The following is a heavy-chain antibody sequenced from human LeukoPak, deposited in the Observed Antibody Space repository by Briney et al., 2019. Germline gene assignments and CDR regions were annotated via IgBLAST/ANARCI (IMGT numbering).Heavy chain of an antibody. Sequence: GGTLRLSCAASGITFSSYGMSWIRQAPGKGLEWVSSISSTGGTTYYADSVKGRFTISRDNSKNTLYLQMNSLRAEDTAVYYCARDPPAYYYDSSGLFDYWGQGTLVTVSS. J-gene: IGHJ4*02. CDR1: GITFSSYG. D-gene: IGHD3-22*01. CDR2: ISSTGGTT. CDR3: ARDPPAYYYDSSGLFDY. V-gene: IGHV3-23*01.